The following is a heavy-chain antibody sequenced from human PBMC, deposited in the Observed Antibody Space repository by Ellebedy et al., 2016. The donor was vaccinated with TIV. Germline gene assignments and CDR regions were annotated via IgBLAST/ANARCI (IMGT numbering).Heavy chain of an antibody. CDR3: ARCKYYYDSSGLLPWFDP. V-gene: IGHV1-24*01. CDR2: FDPEDGET. D-gene: IGHD3-22*01. CDR1: GYTLTELS. Sequence: ASVKVSCKVSGYTLTELSMHRVRQAPGKGLEWMGGFDPEDGETIYAQKFQGRVTMTEDTSTDTAYMELSSLRSDDTAVYYCARCKYYYDSSGLLPWFDPWGQGTLVTVSS. J-gene: IGHJ5*02.